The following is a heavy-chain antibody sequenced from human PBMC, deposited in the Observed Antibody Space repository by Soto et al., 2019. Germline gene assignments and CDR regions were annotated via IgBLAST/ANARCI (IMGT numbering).Heavy chain of an antibody. J-gene: IGHJ5*01. Sequence: ASVKVSCKASGYTFTSYDINWVRQATGQGPEWMGWMSPNSGNTGYAQKFQGRVTMTRSTSISTAYMELSSLRSEDTAVYYCARGPPNWGFDSWGQGTLVPSPQ. D-gene: IGHD7-27*01. CDR3: ARGPPNWGFDS. CDR1: GYTFTSYD. V-gene: IGHV1-8*01. CDR2: MSPNSGNT.